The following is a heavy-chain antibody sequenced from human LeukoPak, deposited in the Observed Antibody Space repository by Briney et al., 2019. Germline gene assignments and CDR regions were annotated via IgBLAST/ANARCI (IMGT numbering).Heavy chain of an antibody. CDR3: ARGRRYSPIAGSRSQSHFDD. CDR1: GFTFSTYG. D-gene: IGHD5-18*01. CDR2: ISYDGSNR. J-gene: IGHJ4*02. Sequence: PGRSLRLSCGASGFTFSTYGIHWVRQAPGKGLEWVAVISYDGSNRYYADSVKGRFTISRDNSKNMLYLQMNSLRADDTAVYYCARGRRYSPIAGSRSQSHFDDWGEGSLVTVSS. V-gene: IGHV3-30*04.